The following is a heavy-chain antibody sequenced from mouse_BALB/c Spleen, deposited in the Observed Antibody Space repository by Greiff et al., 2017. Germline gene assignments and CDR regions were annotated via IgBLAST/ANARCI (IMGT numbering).Heavy chain of an antibody. V-gene: IGHV1S29*02. J-gene: IGHJ4*01. CDR1: GYTFTDYN. CDR3: ARREAYYGNYYAMDY. CDR2: IYPYNGGT. Sequence: EAQLQQSGPELVKPGASVKISCKASGYTFTDYNMHWVKQSHGKSLEWIGYIYPYNGGTGYNQKFKSKATLTVDNSSSTAYMELRSLTSEDSAVYYCARREAYYGNYYAMDYWGQGTSVTVSS. D-gene: IGHD2-10*01.